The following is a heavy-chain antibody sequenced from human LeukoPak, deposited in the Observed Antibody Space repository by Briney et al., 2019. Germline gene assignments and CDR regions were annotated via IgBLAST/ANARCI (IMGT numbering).Heavy chain of an antibody. CDR2: IHPDGSET. CDR1: GVTFSGYY. V-gene: IGHV3-7*02. D-gene: IGHD6-19*01. J-gene: IGHJ4*02. CDR3: VRWGVEAGMDY. Sequence: GALRPLCCTFGVTFSGYYKIWGRQGPGEGVEWVANIHPDGSETSYVDSVKGRFTISRDNAKKSMFLQMNSLRTEETAVYVCVRWGVEAGMDYWGQGTLVTVSS.